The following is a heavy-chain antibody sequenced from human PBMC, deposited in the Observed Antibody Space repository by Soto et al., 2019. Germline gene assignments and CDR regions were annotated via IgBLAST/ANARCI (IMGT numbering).Heavy chain of an antibody. CDR2: ISGSGGST. D-gene: IGHD6-13*01. V-gene: IGHV3-23*01. CDR1: GFTFSSNA. Sequence: PGGSLRLSCTASGFTFSSNAMSWVRQAPGKGLEWVSAISGSGGSTYYADSVKGRFTISRDNAKNTLYLQMNSLRAEDTAVYYCAKTKQQLANYYYYGMDVWGQGTTVTVSS. CDR3: AKTKQQLANYYYYGMDV. J-gene: IGHJ6*02.